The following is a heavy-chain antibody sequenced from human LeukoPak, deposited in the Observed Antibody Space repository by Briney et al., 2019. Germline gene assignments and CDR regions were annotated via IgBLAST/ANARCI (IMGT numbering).Heavy chain of an antibody. CDR3: ATDLPTYYYDSSGYYGY. D-gene: IGHD3-22*01. CDR1: GYTLTELS. Sequence: GASVKVSCKVSGYTLTELSMHWVRQAPGKGLEWMGGFYPEDGETIYAQKFQGRVTMTEDTSTDTAYMELSSLRSEDTAVYYCATDLPTYYYDSSGYYGYWGQGTLVTVSS. CDR2: FYPEDGET. J-gene: IGHJ4*02. V-gene: IGHV1-24*01.